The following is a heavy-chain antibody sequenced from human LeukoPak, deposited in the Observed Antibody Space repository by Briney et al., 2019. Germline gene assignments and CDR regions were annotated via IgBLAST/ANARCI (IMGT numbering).Heavy chain of an antibody. CDR1: GGSFSGYY. J-gene: IGHJ5*02. D-gene: IGHD6-19*01. CDR3: AREPQWLDDFDH. Sequence: PSETLSLTCAVYGGSFSGYYWSWIRQPPGKGLEWIGEINHSGSTNYNPSRKSRVTISVDTSKNQLSLKLSSVTAADKAVYYCAREPQWLDDFDHWGQGTLVTVSS. CDR2: INHSGST. V-gene: IGHV4-34*01.